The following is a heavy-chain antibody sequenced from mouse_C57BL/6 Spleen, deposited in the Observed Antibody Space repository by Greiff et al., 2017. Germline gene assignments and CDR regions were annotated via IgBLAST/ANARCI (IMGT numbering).Heavy chain of an antibody. CDR2: IYPRDGST. CDR1: GYTFTDHT. Sequence: VQLQESDAELVKPGASVKISCKASGYTFTDHTIHWMKQRPEQGLEWIGYIYPRDGSTKYNEKFKGKATLTADKASSTAYMQLNSLTSEDSAVYSCAVNYDYYFDYWGQGTTLTVSS. CDR3: AVNYDYYFDY. J-gene: IGHJ2*01. V-gene: IGHV1-78*01. D-gene: IGHD2-4*01.